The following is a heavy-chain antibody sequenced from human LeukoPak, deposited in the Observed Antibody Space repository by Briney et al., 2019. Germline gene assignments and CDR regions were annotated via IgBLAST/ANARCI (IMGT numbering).Heavy chain of an antibody. CDR3: AGDIVVVVAANDPYGMDV. V-gene: IGHV4-34*01. CDR1: GGSFSGYY. CDR2: INHSGST. Sequence: SETLSLTCAVYGGSFSGYYWSWIRQPPGKGLEWIGEINHSGSTNYNPSLKSRVTISVDTSKNQFSLKLSSVTAADTAVYYCAGDIVVVVAANDPYGMDVWGQGTTVTVSS. J-gene: IGHJ6*02. D-gene: IGHD2-15*01.